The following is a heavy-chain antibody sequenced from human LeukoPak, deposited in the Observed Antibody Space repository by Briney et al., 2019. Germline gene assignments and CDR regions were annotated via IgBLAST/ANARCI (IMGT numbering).Heavy chain of an antibody. CDR3: ARQPYMLGAYYFDY. CDR1: GGSMSSYY. D-gene: IGHD1-26*01. V-gene: IGHV4-59*08. Sequence: SETLSLTCTVSGGSMSSYYWSWIRHPPGKGLEWIGYIFYTGSTNYNPSLKSRVTLSVDTSKNQLSLKLGSVTAADTAVYYCARQPYMLGAYYFDYWGQGTLVTVSS. CDR2: IFYTGST. J-gene: IGHJ4*02.